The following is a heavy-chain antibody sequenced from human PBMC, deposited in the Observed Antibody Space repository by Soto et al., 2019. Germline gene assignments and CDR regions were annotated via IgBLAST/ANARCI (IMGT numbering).Heavy chain of an antibody. CDR1: GGTSISHY. V-gene: IGHV4-59*11. CDR2: IYYSGST. Sequence: SETLSLTYTVSGGTSISHYWSWILKPPGKGLEWIGYIYYSGSTNYNPSLKSRVTISVDTSKNQFSLKLSSVTAADTAVYYCARSIAAAGDLFDYWGQGTLVTVSS. J-gene: IGHJ4*02. D-gene: IGHD6-13*01. CDR3: ARSIAAAGDLFDY.